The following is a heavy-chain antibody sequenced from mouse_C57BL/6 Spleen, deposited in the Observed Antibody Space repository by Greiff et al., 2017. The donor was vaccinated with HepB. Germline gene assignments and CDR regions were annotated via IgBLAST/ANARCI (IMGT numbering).Heavy chain of an antibody. CDR3: AKRFYYGSSRYAMDY. J-gene: IGHJ4*01. CDR1: GFSLTSYG. D-gene: IGHD1-1*01. CDR2: IWRGGST. Sequence: VKLVESGPGLVQPSQSLSITCTVSGFSLTSYGVHWVRQSPGKGLEWLGVIWRGGSTDYNAAFMSRLSITKDNSKSQVFFKMNSLQADDTAIYYCAKRFYYGSSRYAMDYWGQGTSVTVSS. V-gene: IGHV2-5*01.